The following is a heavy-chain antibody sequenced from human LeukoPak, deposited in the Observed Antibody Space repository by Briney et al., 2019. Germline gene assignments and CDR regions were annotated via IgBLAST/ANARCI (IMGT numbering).Heavy chain of an antibody. J-gene: IGHJ4*02. V-gene: IGHV3-15*01. CDR2: IKSRTDGGTT. CDR3: ATEFYSNGYNF. Sequence: GGSLRLSCPGSGFTFSSAWMTWVRQIPGKGLEWVGHIKSRTDGGTTDYAAPVKGRFTISRDDSKNTVYLQMNSLKTEDSAVYFCATEFYSNGYNFWGQGTLVIVSS. CDR1: GFTFSSAW. D-gene: IGHD5-24*01.